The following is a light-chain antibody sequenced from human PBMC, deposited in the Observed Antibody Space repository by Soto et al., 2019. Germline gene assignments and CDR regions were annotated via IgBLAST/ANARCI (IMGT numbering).Light chain of an antibody. V-gene: IGKV1-5*03. CDR2: KAS. Sequence: VQLSLSPSTLSASVRENGTSTGPASQSISTWWAWYQQKPGKAPKLLIYKASTLESGIPSRFSGSGSGTEFTLAITSLQPDDFATYYCQHYNGYSSVTFGGGTKVDI. CDR1: QSISTW. J-gene: IGKJ4*01. CDR3: QHYNGYSSVT.